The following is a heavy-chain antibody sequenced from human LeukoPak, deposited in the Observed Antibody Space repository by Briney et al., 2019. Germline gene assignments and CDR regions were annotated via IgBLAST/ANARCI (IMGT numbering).Heavy chain of an antibody. D-gene: IGHD1-26*01. CDR2: ISAYNGDT. V-gene: IGHV1-18*01. Sequence: ALVKVSCKASGYTFTSYGINWARQAPGQGLEWMGWISAYNGDTYYAQKLQGRVTMTTDTSTTTAYMELRSLGSDDTAVYYCARAVGAIPYYFDYWGQGTLVTVSS. J-gene: IGHJ4*02. CDR1: GYTFTSYG. CDR3: ARAVGAIPYYFDY.